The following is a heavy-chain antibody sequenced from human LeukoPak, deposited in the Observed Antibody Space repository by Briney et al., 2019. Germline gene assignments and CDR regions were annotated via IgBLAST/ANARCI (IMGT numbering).Heavy chain of an antibody. J-gene: IGHJ4*02. CDR3: AGGRGYDSSGYYYLPNFDY. CDR1: GGSFSGYY. V-gene: IGHV4-34*01. D-gene: IGHD3-22*01. Sequence: SETLSLTCAVYGGSFSGYYWSWIRQPPGKGLEWIGEINHSGSTNYNPSLKSRVTISVDTSKNQFSPKLSSVTAADTAVYYCAGGRGYDSSGYYYLPNFDYWGQGTLVTVSS. CDR2: INHSGST.